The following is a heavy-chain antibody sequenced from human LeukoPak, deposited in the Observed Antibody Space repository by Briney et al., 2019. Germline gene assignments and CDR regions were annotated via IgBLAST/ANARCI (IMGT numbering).Heavy chain of an antibody. V-gene: IGHV1-2*02. CDR1: GYTFTSYY. Sequence: ASVKVSCKASGYTFTSYYMHWVRQAPGQGLEWMGWINPNSGGTDYAQKFQGRVTMTRDTSISTAYMELSSLRSDDTAVYYCARDRGSGSYYVNFDSWGPGTLVTVSS. J-gene: IGHJ4*02. CDR3: ARDRGSGSYYVNFDS. D-gene: IGHD3-10*01. CDR2: INPNSGGT.